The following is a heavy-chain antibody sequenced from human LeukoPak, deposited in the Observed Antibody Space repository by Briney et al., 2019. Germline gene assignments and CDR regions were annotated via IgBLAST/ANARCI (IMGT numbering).Heavy chain of an antibody. CDR2: IKSKTDGGTT. CDR3: TTDGYYYDSSGYYRDY. V-gene: IGHV3-15*01. J-gene: IGHJ4*02. Sequence: GGSLRLSCAASGFTFSDHYMDWVRQAPGKGLEWVGRIKSKTDGGTTDYAAPVKGRFTISRDDSKNTLYLQMNSLKTEDTAVYYCTTDGYYYDSSGYYRDYWGQGTLVTVSS. CDR1: GFTFSDHY. D-gene: IGHD3-22*01.